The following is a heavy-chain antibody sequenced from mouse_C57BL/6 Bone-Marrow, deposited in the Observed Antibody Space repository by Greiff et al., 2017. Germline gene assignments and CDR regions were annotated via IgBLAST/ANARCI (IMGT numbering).Heavy chain of an antibody. J-gene: IGHJ4*01. CDR3: ARDAMDY. Sequence: VQLKQSGAELVKPGASVKLSCTASGFNIKDYYMHWVKQRTEQGLEWIGRIDPEDGETKYAAKFQGKATITADTSSNTAYLQLSSLTSEDTAVYYCARDAMDYWGQGTSVTVSS. CDR1: GFNIKDYY. CDR2: IDPEDGET. V-gene: IGHV14-2*01.